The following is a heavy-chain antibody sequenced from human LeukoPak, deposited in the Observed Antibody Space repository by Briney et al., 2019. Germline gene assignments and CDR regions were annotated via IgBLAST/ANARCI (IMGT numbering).Heavy chain of an antibody. V-gene: IGHV3-23*01. CDR3: ARARSSYGYGDAFDI. CDR2: ISGSGGST. D-gene: IGHD5-18*01. CDR1: GFTFSNYA. J-gene: IGHJ3*02. Sequence: GGSLRLSCAASGFTFSNYAINWVRQAPGRGLEWVSGISGSGGSTYYADSVKGRFTISRDNSKNTLYLQMNSLRAEDTAVYYCARARSSYGYGDAFDIWGQGTMVTVSS.